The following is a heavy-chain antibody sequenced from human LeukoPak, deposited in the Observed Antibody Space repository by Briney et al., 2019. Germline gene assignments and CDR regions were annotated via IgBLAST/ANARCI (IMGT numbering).Heavy chain of an antibody. J-gene: IGHJ5*02. CDR2: INHSGST. CDR3: ARRSIKDEGFDP. V-gene: IGHV4-34*01. CDR1: GGSFSGYY. D-gene: IGHD1-14*01. Sequence: PSETLSLTCAVYGGSFSGYYWSWIRQPPGKGLEWIGEINHSGSTNYNPSLKSRVTISVDTSENQFSLKLSSVTAADTAVYYCARRSIKDEGFDPWGQGTLVTVSS.